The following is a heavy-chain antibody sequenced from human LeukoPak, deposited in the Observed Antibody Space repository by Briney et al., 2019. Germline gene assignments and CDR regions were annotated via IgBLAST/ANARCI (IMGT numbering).Heavy chain of an antibody. D-gene: IGHD5-24*01. CDR3: AKDIGWLQFYFDY. CDR2: ITWDGGST. CDR1: GFTFDDYA. Sequence: GGSLRLSCAASGFTFDDYAMHWVRQAPGKGLEWVSLITWDGGSTYYADSVKGRFTISRDNNKNSLYLQMNSLRAEDTALYYRAKDIGWLQFYFDYWGQGTLVAVSS. V-gene: IGHV3-43D*04. J-gene: IGHJ4*02.